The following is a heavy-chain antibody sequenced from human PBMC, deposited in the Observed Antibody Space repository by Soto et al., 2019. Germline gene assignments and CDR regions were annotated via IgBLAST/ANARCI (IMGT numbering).Heavy chain of an antibody. V-gene: IGHV3-64D*08. CDR3: VRAYCGGDCYSPNFDY. CDR2: ISSNGGST. CDR1: GFTFSSYA. J-gene: IGHJ4*02. D-gene: IGHD2-21*02. Sequence: PGGSLRLSCSASGFTFSSYAMHWVRQAPGKGLEYVSAISSNGGSTYYADSVKGRFTISRDNSKNTLYLQMSSLRAEDTAVYYCVRAYCGGDCYSPNFDYWGQGTLVTVSS.